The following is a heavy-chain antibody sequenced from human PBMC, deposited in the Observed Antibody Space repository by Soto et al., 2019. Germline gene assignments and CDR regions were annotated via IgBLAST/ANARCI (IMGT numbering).Heavy chain of an antibody. V-gene: IGHV1-18*01. D-gene: IGHD3-16*01. Sequence: QVQLVQSRAEVKNPGASVKVSCKASGYSFTRYGIAWARQAPGQGLEWMGWINTYNGNTNYAQNPQGRVTLTTDTSTSTAYMELMSLRSNDTAIYYCAMVDVYVTPSPQDVWGQGTTVIVSS. CDR2: INTYNGNT. J-gene: IGHJ6*02. CDR3: AMVDVYVTPSPQDV. CDR1: GYSFTRYG.